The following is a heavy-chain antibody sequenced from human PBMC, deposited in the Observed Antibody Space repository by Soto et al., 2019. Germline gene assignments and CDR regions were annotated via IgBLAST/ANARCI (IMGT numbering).Heavy chain of an antibody. D-gene: IGHD3-10*01. J-gene: IGHJ6*02. Sequence: LGESLKISCKGSGYSFTSYWIGWVRQMPGKGLEWMGIIYPGDSDTRYSPSFQGQVTISADESISTAYLQWSSLKASDTAMYYCARSITMVRGVTPTMDVWGQGTTVTVSS. CDR3: ARSITMVRGVTPTMDV. CDR1: GYSFTSYW. CDR2: IYPGDSDT. V-gene: IGHV5-51*01.